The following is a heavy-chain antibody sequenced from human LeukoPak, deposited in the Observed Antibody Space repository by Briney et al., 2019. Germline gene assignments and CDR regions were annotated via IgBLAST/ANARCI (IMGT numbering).Heavy chain of an antibody. Sequence: GGSLRLSCAASGFTFSSYWMSWVRQAPGKGLEWVANIKQDGSEKYYVDSVKGRFTISRDNAKNSLYLQMNSLRAEDTAVYYCAKSVGATTAGRHDYWGQGTLVTVSS. J-gene: IGHJ4*02. CDR1: GFTFSSYW. CDR2: IKQDGSEK. V-gene: IGHV3-7*01. D-gene: IGHD1-26*01. CDR3: AKSVGATTAGRHDY.